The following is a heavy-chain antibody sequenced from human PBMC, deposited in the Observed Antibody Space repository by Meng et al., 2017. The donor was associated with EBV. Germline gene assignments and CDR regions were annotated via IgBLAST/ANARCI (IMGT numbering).Heavy chain of an antibody. J-gene: IGHJ4*02. CDR2: IIPAGGNT. D-gene: IGHD1/OR15-1a*01. CDR1: GYTFTSYY. Sequence: QVQLVQAGAEAKEPGDSVKVSCKASGYTFTSYYLHWVRQAPGQGLEWMGIIIPAGGNTNYAQKFRGRFTMTRDTSTSTVYMDLSILTSEDTAVYYCVRELVGGTFDYWGQGTLVTVSS. V-gene: IGHV1-46*01. CDR3: VRELVGGTFDY.